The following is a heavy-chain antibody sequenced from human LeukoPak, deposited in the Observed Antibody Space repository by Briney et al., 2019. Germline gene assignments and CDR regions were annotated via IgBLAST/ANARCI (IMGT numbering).Heavy chain of an antibody. J-gene: IGHJ5*02. Sequence: SETLSLTCTGSGGSISSYYWSWIRQPPGKGLEGIGYIYYSGSTNYNPSLKSRVTISVEPYKKQFSLKLSYVTAADTAVYYCARLDTAMENNWFDPWGQGTLVTVSS. D-gene: IGHD5-18*01. CDR3: ARLDTAMENNWFDP. CDR1: GGSISSYY. CDR2: IYYSGST. V-gene: IGHV4-59*01.